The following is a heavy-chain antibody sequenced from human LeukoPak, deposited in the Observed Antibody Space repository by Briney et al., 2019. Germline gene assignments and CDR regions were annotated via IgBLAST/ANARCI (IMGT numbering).Heavy chain of an antibody. Sequence: PGGSLRLSCAASGFTFSSYAMHWVRQAPGKGLEWVAVISYDGSNKYYADSVKGRFTISRDNSKNTLYLRMNSLRAEDTAVYYCARGPSIVARWRYYYYYMDVWGKGTTVTVSS. CDR1: GFTFSSYA. D-gene: IGHD5-12*01. J-gene: IGHJ6*03. V-gene: IGHV3-30*04. CDR2: ISYDGSNK. CDR3: ARGPSIVARWRYYYYYMDV.